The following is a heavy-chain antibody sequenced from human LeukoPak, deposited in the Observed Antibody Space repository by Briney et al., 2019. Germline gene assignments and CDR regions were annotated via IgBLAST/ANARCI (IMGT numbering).Heavy chain of an antibody. CDR2: IRSKAYGGTT. J-gene: IGHJ4*02. CDR3: TRVIDIVVVPAAISPPYDFWSGYSPLDY. CDR1: GFTFSSYA. Sequence: GGSLRLSCAASGFTFSSYAMSWVRQAPGKGLGWVGFIRSKAYGGTTEYAASVKGRFTISRDDSKSIAYLQMNSLKTEDTAVYYCTRVIDIVVVPAAISPPYDFWSGYSPLDYWGQGTLVTVSS. V-gene: IGHV3-49*04. D-gene: IGHD2-2*01.